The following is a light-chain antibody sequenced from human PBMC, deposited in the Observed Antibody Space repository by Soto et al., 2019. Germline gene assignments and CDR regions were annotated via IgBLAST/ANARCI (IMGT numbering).Light chain of an antibody. V-gene: IGKV1-27*01. J-gene: IGKJ1*01. Sequence: DTQMTQPPSSLSASLGDRDTITGRPSRGIGNALAWYQQKPGTVPKLLIHSASTLQSGVPSRFSGSGSGTDFTLTISSLQPEDVASYYCQKYDSAPTFGPGTKVDIK. CDR1: RGIGNA. CDR2: SAS. CDR3: QKYDSAPT.